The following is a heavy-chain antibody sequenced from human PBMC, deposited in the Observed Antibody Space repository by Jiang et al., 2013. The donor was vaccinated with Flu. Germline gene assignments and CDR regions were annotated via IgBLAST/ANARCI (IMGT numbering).Heavy chain of an antibody. CDR2: LILKMVK. CDR1: GYTLTELS. J-gene: IGHJ6*02. Sequence: GYTLTELSMHWVRQAPGKGTLSGWEVLILKMVKQIYAQKFQGRVTMTEDTSTDTAYMELSSLRSEDTAVYYCATSPAPEAYYYYGMDVWGQGTTVTVSS. CDR3: ATSPAPEAYYYYGMDV. V-gene: IGHV1-24*01. D-gene: IGHD1-14*01.